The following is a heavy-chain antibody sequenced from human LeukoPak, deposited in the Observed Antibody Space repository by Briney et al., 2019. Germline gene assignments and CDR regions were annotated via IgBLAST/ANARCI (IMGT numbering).Heavy chain of an antibody. Sequence: GGSLRLSCAASGFTVSSNYMSWVRQAPGKGLEWVSVIYSGGSTYYADSVKGRFTISRDNSKNSLYLQMNSLRTEDTALYYCARVGATEGYYFDYWGQGTLVTVSS. D-gene: IGHD1-26*01. J-gene: IGHJ4*02. CDR1: GFTVSSNY. V-gene: IGHV3-53*05. CDR3: ARVGATEGYYFDY. CDR2: IYSGGST.